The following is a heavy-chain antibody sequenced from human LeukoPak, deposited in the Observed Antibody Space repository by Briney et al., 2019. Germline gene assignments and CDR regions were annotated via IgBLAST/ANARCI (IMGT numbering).Heavy chain of an antibody. V-gene: IGHV3-20*04. D-gene: IGHD2-2*02. CDR2: INWNGGST. Sequence: PGGSLRLSCAASGFTFDDCGMSWVRQAPGKGLEWVSGINWNGGSTGYADSVKGRFTISRDNAKNSLYLQMNSLRAEDTALYYCARVGYCSSTSCYTAGAFDIWGQGTMVTVSS. CDR1: GFTFDDCG. J-gene: IGHJ3*02. CDR3: ARVGYCSSTSCYTAGAFDI.